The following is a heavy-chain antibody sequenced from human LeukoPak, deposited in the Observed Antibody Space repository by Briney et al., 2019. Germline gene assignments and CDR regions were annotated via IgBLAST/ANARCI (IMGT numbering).Heavy chain of an antibody. CDR2: INPSGGST. CDR3: ATGDELRYFDWLPGDY. Sequence: GASVKVSCKASGYTFTSYYMHWVRQAPGQGLEWMGIINPSGGSTSYAQKFQGRVTMTRDTSTSTVYMELSSLKPEDTAVYYCATGDELRYFDWLPGDYWGQGTLVTVSS. CDR1: GYTFTSYY. J-gene: IGHJ4*02. D-gene: IGHD3-9*01. V-gene: IGHV1-46*01.